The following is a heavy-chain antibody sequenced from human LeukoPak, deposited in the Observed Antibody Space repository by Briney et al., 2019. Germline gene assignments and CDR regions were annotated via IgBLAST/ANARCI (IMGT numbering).Heavy chain of an antibody. V-gene: IGHV3-23*01. Sequence: PGGYLRLSCAASGFTFSSYAMSWVRQAPGKGLEWVSAISGSGGSTYYADSVKGRFTISRDNSKNTLYLQMNSLRAEDTAVYYCARETPTPLWFGPGDGMDVWGQGTTVTVSS. CDR3: ARETPTPLWFGPGDGMDV. CDR2: ISGSGGST. D-gene: IGHD3-10*01. CDR1: GFTFSSYA. J-gene: IGHJ6*02.